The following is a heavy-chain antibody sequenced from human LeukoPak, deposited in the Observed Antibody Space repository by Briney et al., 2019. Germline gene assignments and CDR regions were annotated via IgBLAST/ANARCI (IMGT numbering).Heavy chain of an antibody. D-gene: IGHD4-17*01. V-gene: IGHV3-30*18. CDR2: ISNDGNKE. J-gene: IGHJ4*02. CDR1: GFTFRLYG. Sequence: GKSLRLSCEASGFTFRLYGMHWVRQAPGKGLEWVALISNDGNKEYFADSVKGRFTMSRDNSKNTLYLQMNSLTPEDTALYFCAKDRSPYGDYIGVDYWGQGTLVSASS. CDR3: AKDRSPYGDYIGVDY.